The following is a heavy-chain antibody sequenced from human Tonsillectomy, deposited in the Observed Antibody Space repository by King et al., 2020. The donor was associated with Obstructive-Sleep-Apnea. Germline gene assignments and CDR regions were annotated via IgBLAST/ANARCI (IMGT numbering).Heavy chain of an antibody. CDR2: ISYDGRNK. Sequence: VQLVESGGGVVQPGRSLRLSCAASGFTFSSYAMHWVRQAPGKGLEWVAVISYDGRNKYYADSVKGRFTISRDNSKNTLYLQMNSLRTEDTAVYYCARDGGSSPEYFQYWGQGTLVTVSS. D-gene: IGHD2-15*01. V-gene: IGHV3-30*04. CDR1: GFTFSSYA. CDR3: ARDGGSSPEYFQY. J-gene: IGHJ1*01.